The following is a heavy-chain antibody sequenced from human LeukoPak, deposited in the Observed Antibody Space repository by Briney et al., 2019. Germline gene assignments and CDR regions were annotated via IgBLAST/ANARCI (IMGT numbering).Heavy chain of an antibody. CDR2: INSEGSSR. CDR1: GFTFSNYW. V-gene: IGHV3-74*01. D-gene: IGHD6-13*01. Sequence: GGSLRLSCAASGFTFSNYWMHWVRQAPGKGLVWVSRINSEGSSRNYADSVKGRFTISRDNAKNTLYLQMNSLRAEDTAVYYCASASSHRIAAGGDYWGQGTLVTVSS. CDR3: ASASSHRIAAGGDY. J-gene: IGHJ4*02.